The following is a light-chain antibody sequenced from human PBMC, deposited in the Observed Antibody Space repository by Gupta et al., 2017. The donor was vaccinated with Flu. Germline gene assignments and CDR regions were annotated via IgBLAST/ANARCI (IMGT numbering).Light chain of an antibody. CDR3: QQSSRTPLT. CDR2: GAS. Sequence: QMTQSPSSLSAFVGDRVTITCRASQSISTYLYWYQQKPGKAPELLIYGASSLQSGVPSRFSGSGSGTDFTLTISNLQPEDFATYYCQQSSRTPLTFGEGTKVEIK. J-gene: IGKJ4*01. CDR1: QSISTY. V-gene: IGKV1-39*01.